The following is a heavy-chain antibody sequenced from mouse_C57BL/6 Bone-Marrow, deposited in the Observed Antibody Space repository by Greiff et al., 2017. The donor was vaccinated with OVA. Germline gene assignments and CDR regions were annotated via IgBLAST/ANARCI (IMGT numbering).Heavy chain of an antibody. J-gene: IGHJ4*01. Sequence: EVQLQQSGAELVRPGASVKLSCTASGFNIKDDYMHWVKQRPEQGLEWIGWIDPENGDTEYASKFQGKATITADTSSNTAYLQLSSLTSEDTAVYYCTTGLRREDGRDYWGQGTSVTVSS. CDR2: IDPENGDT. V-gene: IGHV14-4*01. CDR3: TTGLRREDGRDY. CDR1: GFNIKDDY. D-gene: IGHD2-4*01.